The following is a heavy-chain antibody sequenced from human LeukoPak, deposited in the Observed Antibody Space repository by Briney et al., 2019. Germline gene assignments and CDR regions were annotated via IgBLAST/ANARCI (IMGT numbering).Heavy chain of an antibody. CDR2: MNPNSGNT. J-gene: IGHJ4*02. V-gene: IGHV1-8*01. Sequence: ASVKVSCTASGYTFTSYDINWVRQATGQGLEWMGWMNPNSGNTGYAQKFQGRVTMTRNTSISTAYMELSSLRSEDTAVYYCARSLTMVRGVHVGYWGQGTLVTVSS. CDR3: ARSLTMVRGVHVGY. CDR1: GYTFTSYD. D-gene: IGHD3-10*01.